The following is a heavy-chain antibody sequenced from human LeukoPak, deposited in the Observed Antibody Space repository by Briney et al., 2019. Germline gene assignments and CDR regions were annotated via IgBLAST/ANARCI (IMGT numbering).Heavy chain of an antibody. CDR3: AREGTDWYYFDY. Sequence: SGTLSLTCAVSGGSISSSNWWSWVRQPPGKGLEWIGEINHSGSTNYNPSLKSRVTISVDTSKNQFSLKLSSVTAADTALYYCAREGTDWYYFDYWGQGTLVTVSS. CDR2: INHSGST. V-gene: IGHV4-4*02. CDR1: GGSISSSNW. J-gene: IGHJ4*02. D-gene: IGHD3-9*01.